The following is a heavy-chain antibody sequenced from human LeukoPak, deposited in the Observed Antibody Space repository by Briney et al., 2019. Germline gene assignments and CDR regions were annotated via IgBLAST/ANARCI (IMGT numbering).Heavy chain of an antibody. J-gene: IGHJ5*02. CDR1: GFTFSDYY. D-gene: IGHD5-18*01. V-gene: IGHV3-11*01. CDR3: ARTWIQLWRTSYNWFDP. Sequence: PGGSLRLSCAASGFTFSDYYMSWIRQAPGKGLEWVSYISSSGSTIYYADSVKGRFTISRDNAKNSLYLQMNSLRAEDTAVYYCARTWIQLWRTSYNWFDPWGQGTLVTVSS. CDR2: ISSSGSTI.